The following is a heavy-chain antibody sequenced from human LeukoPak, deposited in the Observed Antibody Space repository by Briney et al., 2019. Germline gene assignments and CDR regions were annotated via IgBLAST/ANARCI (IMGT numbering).Heavy chain of an antibody. CDR2: IWYDGSNK. V-gene: IGHV3-33*01. D-gene: IGHD2-15*01. CDR3: ARGAHCSGGSCYVGWFDP. Sequence: GGSLRLSCAASGFTFSSYGMHWVRQAPGKGLEWVAVIWYDGSNKYYADSVKGRFTISRDNSKNTLYLQMNSLRAEDTAVYYCARGAHCSGGSCYVGWFDPWGQGTLVTVSS. CDR1: GFTFSSYG. J-gene: IGHJ5*02.